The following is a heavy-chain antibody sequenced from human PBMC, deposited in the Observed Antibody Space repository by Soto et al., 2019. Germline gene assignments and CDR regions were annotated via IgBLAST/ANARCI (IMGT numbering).Heavy chain of an antibody. Sequence: SENLSLTLDVFSASLGEHYWAWILQAPYKVLKWSGEVHPSGSTDYNPSLKSRLTLSLDTSKNQFSLKVDYVTAADTAVYFCARGKPSGYRFGPRNFFYYGLDVWGPGTTVT. V-gene: IGHV4-34*01. D-gene: IGHD5-18*01. CDR2: VHPSGST. CDR3: ARGKPSGYRFGPRNFFYYGLDV. J-gene: IGHJ6*02. CDR1: SASLGEHY.